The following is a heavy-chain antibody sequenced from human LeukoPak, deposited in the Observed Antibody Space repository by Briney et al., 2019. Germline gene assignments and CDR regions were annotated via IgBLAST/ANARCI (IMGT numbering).Heavy chain of an antibody. D-gene: IGHD3-10*01. Sequence: SETLSLTCAVYGGSFSGYYWSWIRQPPGKGLEWIGEINHSGSTNYNPSLKSRVTISVDTSKNQFSLKLSSVTAADTAVYYCARDVLLWFGEALNWFDPWGQGTLVTVSS. V-gene: IGHV4-34*01. J-gene: IGHJ5*02. CDR1: GGSFSGYY. CDR2: INHSGST. CDR3: ARDVLLWFGEALNWFDP.